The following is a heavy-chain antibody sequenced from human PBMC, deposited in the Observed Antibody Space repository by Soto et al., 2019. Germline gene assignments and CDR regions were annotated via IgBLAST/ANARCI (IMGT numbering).Heavy chain of an antibody. D-gene: IGHD4-17*01. CDR3: ARGDYGDYLWFDP. J-gene: IGHJ5*02. CDR2: ISTYNGNT. Sequence: QVQLVQSGAEVKKPGASVKVSCKASGYTFTSYGISWLRQAPGQGLEWKGWISTYNGNTNYVQKVQGRVTMTTDTSTSTAYMEVRSLRSDDTAVYYCARGDYGDYLWFDPWGQGTLVTVSS. V-gene: IGHV1-18*01. CDR1: GYTFTSYG.